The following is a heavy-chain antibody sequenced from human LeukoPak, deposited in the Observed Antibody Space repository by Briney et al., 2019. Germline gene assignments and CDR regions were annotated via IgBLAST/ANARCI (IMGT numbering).Heavy chain of an antibody. CDR3: ARGHQGRREYCGGDCYPNDY. J-gene: IGHJ4*02. Sequence: AASVKVSCKASGYTFTSYYMHWVRQAPGQGLEWMGIINPSGGSTSYAQKFQGRVTMTRDTSTSTVYMELSSLRSEDTAVYYCARGHQGRREYCGGDCYPNDYWGQGTLVTVSS. V-gene: IGHV1-46*01. CDR1: GYTFTSYY. D-gene: IGHD2-21*02. CDR2: INPSGGST.